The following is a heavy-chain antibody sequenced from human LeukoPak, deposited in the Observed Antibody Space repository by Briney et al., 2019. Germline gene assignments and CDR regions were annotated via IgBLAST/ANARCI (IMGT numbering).Heavy chain of an antibody. Sequence: GGSLRLSCAASGFDFDFYWLSWVRQAPGKGPEWVANIKRDGSDRNYVDSVRGRFTISGDNAKKSLFLQMNGLRVEDTGMYYCGAATLSWGQGTLVTVSS. CDR2: IKRDGSDR. V-gene: IGHV3-7*01. CDR3: GAATLS. CDR1: GFDFDFYW. J-gene: IGHJ5*02. D-gene: IGHD6-25*01.